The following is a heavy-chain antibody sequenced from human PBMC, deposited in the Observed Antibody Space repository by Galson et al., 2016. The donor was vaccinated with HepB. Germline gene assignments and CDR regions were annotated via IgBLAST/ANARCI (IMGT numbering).Heavy chain of an antibody. V-gene: IGHV1-18*01. Sequence: SVKVSCKASGYTFTTYGISWVRQAPGQGLEWMGWTSAYNGNTNYAQKLQGRDTMTTDTSTSTAYMELRSLRSDDTAVYYCARDPRKIRYQLLEIYYYYYAMDVWGQGTTVTVSS. CDR2: TSAYNGNT. CDR3: ARDPRKIRYQLLEIYYYYYAMDV. D-gene: IGHD2-2*01. J-gene: IGHJ6*02. CDR1: GYTFTTYG.